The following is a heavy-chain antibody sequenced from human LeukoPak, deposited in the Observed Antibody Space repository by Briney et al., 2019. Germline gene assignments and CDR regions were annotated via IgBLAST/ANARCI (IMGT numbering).Heavy chain of an antibody. D-gene: IGHD6-13*01. CDR3: ARSWAAAGIDDAFDI. Sequence: TSETLSLTCIVSGASLSSSSYYWGWIRQPPGKGLECIGSIYYSGSTKYNPSLKSRVTISVDTSKNQFPLKLSSVTAADTAVYYCARSWAAAGIDDAFDIWGQGTMVTVSS. CDR2: IYYSGST. CDR1: GASLSSSSYY. J-gene: IGHJ3*02. V-gene: IGHV4-39*06.